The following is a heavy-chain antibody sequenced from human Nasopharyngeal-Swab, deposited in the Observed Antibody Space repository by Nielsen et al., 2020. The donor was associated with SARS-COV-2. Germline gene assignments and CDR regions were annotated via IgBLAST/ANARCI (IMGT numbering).Heavy chain of an antibody. CDR1: GFTFSSYS. D-gene: IGHD6-13*01. Sequence: GESLKISCAASGFTFSSYSMNWVRQAPGKGLEWVSSISSSSSYIYYADSVKGRFTISRDNAKNSLYLQMNSLRAEDTAVYYCAREVAIAAADRGDYFDYWGQGTLVTVSS. CDR3: AREVAIAAADRGDYFDY. J-gene: IGHJ4*02. V-gene: IGHV3-21*01. CDR2: ISSSSSYI.